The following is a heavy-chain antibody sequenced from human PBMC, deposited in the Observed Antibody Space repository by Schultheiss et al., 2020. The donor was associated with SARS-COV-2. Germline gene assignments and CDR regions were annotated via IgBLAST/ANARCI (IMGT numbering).Heavy chain of an antibody. CDR1: GLTFSRFG. V-gene: IGHV3-33*01. CDR2: IWYDGSNK. J-gene: IGHJ5*02. CDR3: ARDSLATVVTLNWFDP. D-gene: IGHD4-23*01. Sequence: GGSLRLSCAASGLTFSRFGMHWVRQGPGKGLEWVAVIWYDGSNKYYTDSVKGRFTISRDNSKNTLYLQMNSLRAEDTAVYYCARDSLATVVTLNWFDPWGQGTLVTVSS.